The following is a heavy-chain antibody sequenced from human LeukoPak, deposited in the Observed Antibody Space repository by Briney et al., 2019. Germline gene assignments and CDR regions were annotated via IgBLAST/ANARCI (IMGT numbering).Heavy chain of an antibody. J-gene: IGHJ4*02. Sequence: GRSLRLSCAASGFTFSSYGMHWVRQAPGKGLEWVAVISYDGSNKYYADSVKGRFTISRDNSKNTLYLQMNSLRAEDTAVYYCARGPYYYDSSGYYYQFDYWGQGTLVTVSS. CDR2: ISYDGSNK. D-gene: IGHD3-22*01. CDR1: GFTFSSYG. CDR3: ARGPYYYDSSGYYYQFDY. V-gene: IGHV3-30*03.